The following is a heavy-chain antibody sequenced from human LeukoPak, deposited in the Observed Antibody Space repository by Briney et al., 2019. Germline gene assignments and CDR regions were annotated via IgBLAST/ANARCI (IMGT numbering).Heavy chain of an antibody. D-gene: IGHD3-10*01. CDR3: AREGVLWFGEYYYYMDV. CDR2: ISSSGSTI. J-gene: IGHJ6*03. Sequence: GGSLRLSCAASGFTFSSYEMNWVRQAPGKGLEWVSYISSSGSTIYYADSVKGRFTISRDNAKNSLYLQMNSLRAEDTAVYYCAREGVLWFGEYYYYMDVWGKGTTVTISS. V-gene: IGHV3-48*03. CDR1: GFTFSSYE.